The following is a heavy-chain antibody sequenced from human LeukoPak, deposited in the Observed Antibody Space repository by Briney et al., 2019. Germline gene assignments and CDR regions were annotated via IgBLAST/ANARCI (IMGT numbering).Heavy chain of an antibody. Sequence: PGGSLRLSCAASGFTFITYWMHWVRQSPGKGLVWVSRINSDGSITTYADSVKGRFTISRDNAKNTLYLQMNSLRAEDTAVYYCARDPTAAGYYWGQGTLVTVSS. CDR2: INSDGSIT. CDR1: GFTFITYW. V-gene: IGHV3-74*01. CDR3: ARDPTAAGYY. J-gene: IGHJ4*02. D-gene: IGHD2-2*01.